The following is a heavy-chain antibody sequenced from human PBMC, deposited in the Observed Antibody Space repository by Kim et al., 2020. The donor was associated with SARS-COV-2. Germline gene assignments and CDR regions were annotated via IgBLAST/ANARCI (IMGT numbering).Heavy chain of an antibody. J-gene: IGHJ4*02. V-gene: IGHV4-39*07. Sequence: LKRRVTISVDTSKTQFSLKLSSVTAADTAVYYCASTNYYDSSGYSPFDYWGQGTLVTVSS. CDR3: ASTNYYDSSGYSPFDY. D-gene: IGHD3-22*01.